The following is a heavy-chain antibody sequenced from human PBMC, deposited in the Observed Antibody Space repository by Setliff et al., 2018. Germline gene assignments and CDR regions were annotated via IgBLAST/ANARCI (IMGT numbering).Heavy chain of an antibody. CDR3: ARAGPTVTFFRVLVISWWDP. CDR2: FHTGGST. D-gene: IGHD3-3*01. V-gene: IGHV4-61*09. CDR1: GGSISSSSYY. Sequence: TLSLTCTVSGGSISSSSYYWGWIRQPPGKGLEWIGHFHTGGSTNYNRSLRSRVSISVDTSKNQFSLKLSSVTAADTATYYCARAGPTVTFFRVLVISWWDPWGQGSLVTVSS. J-gene: IGHJ5*02.